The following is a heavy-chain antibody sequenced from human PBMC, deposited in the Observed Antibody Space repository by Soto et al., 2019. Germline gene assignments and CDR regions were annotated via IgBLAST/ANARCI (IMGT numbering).Heavy chain of an antibody. CDR3: TSSYSTSSSPDY. CDR1: GGSMRNYY. Sequence: SETLSLTCSVSGGSMRNYYWNWIRQPPGRGLEWIGYVYHSGSTNYNPSLKSRVSMSVDVSRNHFSLTLHSVTAADTAVYFCTSSYSTSSSPDYWGQGTLVTVS. CDR2: VYHSGST. D-gene: IGHD6-6*01. J-gene: IGHJ4*02. V-gene: IGHV4-59*01.